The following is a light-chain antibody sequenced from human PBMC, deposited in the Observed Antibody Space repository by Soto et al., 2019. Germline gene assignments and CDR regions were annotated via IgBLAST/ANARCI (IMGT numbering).Light chain of an antibody. CDR3: SSYASSSTVI. CDR2: DVS. V-gene: IGLV2-14*01. CDR1: SSDVGAYNY. J-gene: IGLJ2*01. Sequence: QSALTQPASVSGYPGQSITISCTGTSSDVGAYNYVSWYQQHPVKAPKLMIYDVSSRPSGISNRFSGSKSGNTASLTISGVQAEDEADYYCSSYASSSTVIFGGGTKVTVL.